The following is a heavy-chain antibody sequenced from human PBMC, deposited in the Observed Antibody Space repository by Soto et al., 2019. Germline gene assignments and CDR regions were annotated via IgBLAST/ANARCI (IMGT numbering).Heavy chain of an antibody. J-gene: IGHJ4*02. Sequence: XGSLRLSGAASGFTFSSYWMNWVRQAPGKGLEWVASINQDGREKIYVDSVKGRFTISRDNAKNSLYLQMNSLGAEDTAVYYCAIPRDFWGQGTLVTVSS. CDR1: GFTFSSYW. CDR2: INQDGREK. CDR3: AIPRDF. V-gene: IGHV3-7*01.